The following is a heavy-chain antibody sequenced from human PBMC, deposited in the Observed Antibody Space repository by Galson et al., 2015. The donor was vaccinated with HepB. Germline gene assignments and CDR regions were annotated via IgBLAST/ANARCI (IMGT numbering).Heavy chain of an antibody. V-gene: IGHV3-30*04. J-gene: IGHJ4*02. CDR3: AREISDLEWIIPAGGLDY. CDR1: GFSINTFA. Sequence: SLRLSCAATGFSINTFALHWVRQAPGKGLEWVAVIGYEGKNIYYADSVKGRFTMSRDNTRNIFYVQMNNLREEDTAIYFCAREISDLEWIIPAGGLDYWGQGVLVTASS. D-gene: IGHD3-3*01. CDR2: IGYEGKNI.